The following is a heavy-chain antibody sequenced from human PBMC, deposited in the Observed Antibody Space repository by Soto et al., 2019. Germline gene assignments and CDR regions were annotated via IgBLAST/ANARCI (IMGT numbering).Heavy chain of an antibody. CDR3: AKDRLAGNFDG. Sequence: EVQLLDSGGGLVQPGGSLGLSCAASGFTFNNYAMNWVRQAPGLGLEWVATISNTGGGTYYSDSVKGRFTISRDNSKNTLYLQMSSLRVEDTAVYYCAKDRLAGNFDGWGPGAKVTVSS. CDR1: GFTFNNYA. V-gene: IGHV3-23*01. J-gene: IGHJ4*02. CDR2: ISNTGGGT.